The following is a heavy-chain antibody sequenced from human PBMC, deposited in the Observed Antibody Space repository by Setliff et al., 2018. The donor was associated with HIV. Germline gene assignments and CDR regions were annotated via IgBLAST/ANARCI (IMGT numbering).Heavy chain of an antibody. CDR1: GYTFTDYS. D-gene: IGHD6-13*01. Sequence: GALVKVSCKASGYTFTDYSIHWVRQAPGQGLEWMGCINTNTGNPTYAQGFTGRFVFSLDTSVSTAYLQISSLEAQDTGVYYCARRSHSVGTSWPFDHWGQGTQVTVSS. V-gene: IGHV7-4-1*02. CDR3: ARRSHSVGTSWPFDH. CDR2: INTNTGNP. J-gene: IGHJ4*02.